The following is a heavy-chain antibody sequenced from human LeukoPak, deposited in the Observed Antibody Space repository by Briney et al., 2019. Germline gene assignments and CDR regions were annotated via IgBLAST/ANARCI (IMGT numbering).Heavy chain of an antibody. D-gene: IGHD3-22*01. Sequence: SETLSLTCTVSGASISSYYWSWIRQPPGKGLEWIGYLLYSGSTNYNPSLKSRVTISVDTSKNQFSLKLSSVTAADTALYYCARAGSGYSFDIWGQGTMVTVSS. CDR2: LLYSGST. CDR3: ARAGSGYSFDI. J-gene: IGHJ3*02. CDR1: GASISSYY. V-gene: IGHV4-59*01.